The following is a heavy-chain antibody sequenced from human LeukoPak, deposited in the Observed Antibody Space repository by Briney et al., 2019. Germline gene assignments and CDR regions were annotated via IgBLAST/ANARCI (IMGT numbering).Heavy chain of an antibody. D-gene: IGHD2-15*01. CDR2: IYYSGST. CDR3: ARDGGGRRDGFDI. Sequence: PSETLSLTCTVSGGSISSYYWSWIRQHPGKGLEWIGYIYYSGSTNYNPSLKSRVTISVDTSKNQFSLKLSSVTAADTAVYYCARDGGGRRDGFDIRGQGTMVTVSS. CDR1: GGSISSYY. V-gene: IGHV4-59*12. J-gene: IGHJ3*02.